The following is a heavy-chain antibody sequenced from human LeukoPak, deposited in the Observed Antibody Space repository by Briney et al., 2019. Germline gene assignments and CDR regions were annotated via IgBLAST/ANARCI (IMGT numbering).Heavy chain of an antibody. J-gene: IGHJ3*02. D-gene: IGHD2-15*01. CDR2: IRSKAYGGTT. V-gene: IGHV3-49*03. CDR1: GFTFGDYA. Sequence: GGSLRLSCTASGFTFGDYAMSWFRQAPGKGLEWVGFIRSKAYGGTTEYAASVKGRFAISRDDSKSIAYLQMNSLKTEDTAVYYCTRASAGLLYAFDIWGQGTMVTVSS. CDR3: TRASAGLLYAFDI.